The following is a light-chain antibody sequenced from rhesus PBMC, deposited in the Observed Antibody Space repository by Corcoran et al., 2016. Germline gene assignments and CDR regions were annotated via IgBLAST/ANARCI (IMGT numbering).Light chain of an antibody. CDR3: QQDSNWPLT. Sequence: EIVLTQAPATLSLSPGERAIVSCRASPRVSSSFSWYQQKPAQAPRLLIYGASSRATGIPDRFTGSWSGTAFTLTVSSLESEDLAVYYCQQDSNWPLTFGGGTKVEIK. CDR1: PRVSSS. J-gene: IGKJ4*01. V-gene: IGKV3-42*01. CDR2: GAS.